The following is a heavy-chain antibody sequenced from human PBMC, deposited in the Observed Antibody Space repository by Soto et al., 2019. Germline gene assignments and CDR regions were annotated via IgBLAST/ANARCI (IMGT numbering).Heavy chain of an antibody. CDR3: ANCLDRVYSSSWYRYYYYYGMDV. D-gene: IGHD6-13*01. V-gene: IGHV4-39*01. CDR1: GGSISSSSYY. CDR2: IYYSGST. J-gene: IGHJ6*02. Sequence: QLQLQESGPGLVKPSETLSLTCTVSGGSISSSSYYWGWIRQPPGKGLEWIGSIYYSGSTYYNPSLKSRVTISVDTSKNQFSLKLSSVTAADTAVYYCANCLDRVYSSSWYRYYYYYGMDVWGQGTTVTVSS.